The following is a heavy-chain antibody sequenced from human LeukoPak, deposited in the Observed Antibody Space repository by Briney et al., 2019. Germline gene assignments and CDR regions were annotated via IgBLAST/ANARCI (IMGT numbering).Heavy chain of an antibody. CDR2: IYYSGST. CDR3: ARQVTVGSFFDY. V-gene: IGHV4-39*01. Sequence: PSETLSLTCTVSGGSISSSSYYWGWIRQPPGKGLEWIGSIYYSGSTYYNPSLKSRVTISVDTSKNQFSLKLSSVTAADTAVYYCARQVTVGSFFDYWSQGTPVTVSS. D-gene: IGHD2-21*02. J-gene: IGHJ4*02. CDR1: GGSISSSSYY.